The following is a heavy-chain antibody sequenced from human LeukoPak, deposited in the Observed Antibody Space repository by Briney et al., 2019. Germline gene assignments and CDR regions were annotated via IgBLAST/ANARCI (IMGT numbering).Heavy chain of an antibody. V-gene: IGHV3-23*01. CDR2: ISGSGGST. CDR1: GFTFSSYA. J-gene: IGHJ4*02. Sequence: GGSLRLSCAASGFTFSSYAMSWVRQAPGKGLEWVSAISGSGGSTYYADSVKGRFTISRDNSKNTLYLQMNSLRAEDTAVYYCAKGDHVRYSSSWSDFDYWGRGTLVTVSS. CDR3: AKGDHVRYSSSWSDFDY. D-gene: IGHD6-13*01.